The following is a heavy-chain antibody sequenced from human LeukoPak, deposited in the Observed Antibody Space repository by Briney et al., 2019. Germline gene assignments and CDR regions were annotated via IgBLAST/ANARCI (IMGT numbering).Heavy chain of an antibody. CDR2: IYYSGSS. CDR1: GGSFSSSSFS. V-gene: IGHV4-30-4*07. J-gene: IGHJ4*02. Sequence: SETLSLTCAVSGGSFSSSSFSWTWIRQPPGKGLEWIGYIYYSGSSYYNPSLKSRFTISVDTSKNQFSLKLSSVTAADTAVYYCARVSGALFIDYWGQGTLVTVSS. CDR3: ARVSGALFIDY. D-gene: IGHD1-26*01.